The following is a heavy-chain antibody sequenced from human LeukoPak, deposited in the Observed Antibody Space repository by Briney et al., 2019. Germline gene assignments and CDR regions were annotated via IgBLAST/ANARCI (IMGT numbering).Heavy chain of an antibody. Sequence: GESLKISCKGSGYSFTSYWIGWVRQMPGKGLEWMGITYPGDSDTRYSPSFQGQVTISADKSISTAYLQWSSLKASDTAMYYCARRTYDSSGYQYYYYGMDVWGQGTTVTVSS. J-gene: IGHJ6*02. V-gene: IGHV5-51*01. D-gene: IGHD3-22*01. CDR1: GYSFTSYW. CDR3: ARRTYDSSGYQYYYYGMDV. CDR2: TYPGDSDT.